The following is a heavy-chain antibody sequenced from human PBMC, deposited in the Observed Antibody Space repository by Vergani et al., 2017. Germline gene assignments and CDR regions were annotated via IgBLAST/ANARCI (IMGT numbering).Heavy chain of an antibody. CDR1: GCSISSSTSY. CDR2: VYTSGST. D-gene: IGHD1/OR15-1a*01. V-gene: IGHV4-61*02. CDR3: ARGNSAYPSSGMDV. Sequence: QVQLQESGPGLVKPSQTLSLTCTVSGCSISSSTSYWSCLRQPAGKGLYWIWRVYTSGSTNYNPFHKSLVIRSVDTSKNQFTLKLSSVTATDTAVYYCARGNSAYPSSGMDVWGQGTTVIVSS. J-gene: IGHJ6*02.